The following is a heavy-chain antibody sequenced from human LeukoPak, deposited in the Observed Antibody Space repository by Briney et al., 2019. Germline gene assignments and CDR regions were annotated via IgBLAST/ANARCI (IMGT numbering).Heavy chain of an antibody. Sequence: ASVKVSCKASGYTFTSYGISWVRQAPGQGLEWMGIINPSGGSTSCAQKFQGRVTMTRDTSTSTVYMELSSLRSEDTAVYYCARGWNSNAFDIWGQGTMVTVSS. V-gene: IGHV1-46*01. CDR2: INPSGGST. CDR3: ARGWNSNAFDI. D-gene: IGHD1-7*01. J-gene: IGHJ3*02. CDR1: GYTFTSYG.